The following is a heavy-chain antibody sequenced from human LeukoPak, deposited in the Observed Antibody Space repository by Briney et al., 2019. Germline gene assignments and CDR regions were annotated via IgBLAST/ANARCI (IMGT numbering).Heavy chain of an antibody. CDR2: ITPEKTF. Sequence: GGSLRLSCAASGFSISDHFMSWVRQAPGKAPDWVSYITPEKTFHYIDSVKGRFTISRDNAKNSLYLQMNSLSAEDTAVYYCARVPGGYDTLYDYWGQGTLVTVSS. V-gene: IGHV3-69-1*02. CDR1: GFSISDHF. D-gene: IGHD5-12*01. J-gene: IGHJ4*02. CDR3: ARVPGGYDTLYDY.